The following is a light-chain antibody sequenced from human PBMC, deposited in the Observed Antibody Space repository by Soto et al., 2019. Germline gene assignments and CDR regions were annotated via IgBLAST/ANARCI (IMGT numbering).Light chain of an antibody. CDR2: GAS. V-gene: IGKV3-20*01. Sequence: ELVLTQSPGTLSLSPGDRATLSCRASQSVSSSYFAWYQQKPGPAPRLLIYGASSRSTGIPDRFSGSGSGTDFKLTISRLEPEDFAVDYCQQYGSSPLFTFGPGTKVDIK. CDR1: QSVSSSY. J-gene: IGKJ3*01. CDR3: QQYGSSPLFT.